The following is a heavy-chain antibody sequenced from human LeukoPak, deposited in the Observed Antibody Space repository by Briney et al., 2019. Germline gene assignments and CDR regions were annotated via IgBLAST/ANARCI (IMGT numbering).Heavy chain of an antibody. CDR1: GFTFRRYG. J-gene: IGHJ4*02. D-gene: IGHD6-19*01. CDR3: ARGRPAAIAVAGTFDY. V-gene: IGHV3-23*01. Sequence: GGSLRLSCAASGFTFRRYGMSWVRQAPGKWLEWVSAISGSGGSTYYGDSVKGRFTISRDNAKNSLYLQMNSLRAEDTAVYYCARGRPAAIAVAGTFDYWGQGTLVTVSS. CDR2: ISGSGGST.